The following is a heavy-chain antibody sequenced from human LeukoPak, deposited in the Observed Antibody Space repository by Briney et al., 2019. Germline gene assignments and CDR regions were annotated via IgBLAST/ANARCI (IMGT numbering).Heavy chain of an antibody. D-gene: IGHD1-14*01. CDR3: AREHTPDYYFDY. CDR2: IYYSGST. CDR1: GGSISSSYYY. J-gene: IGHJ4*02. Sequence: SETLSLTCTVSGGSISSSYYYWGWIRQPPGKGLEWIGSIYYSGSTYYNPSLKSRVTISVDLSKNHFSLKLSSVTAADTAVYYCAREHTPDYYFDYWGQGTLVTVSS. V-gene: IGHV4-39*07.